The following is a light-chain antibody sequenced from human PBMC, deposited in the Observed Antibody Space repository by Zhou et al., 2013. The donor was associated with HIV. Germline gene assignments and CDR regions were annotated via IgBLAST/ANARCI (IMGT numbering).Light chain of an antibody. CDR1: QSISSW. Sequence: IQMTQSPSTLSASVGDRVTITCRASQSISSWLAWYQQKPGKAPKLLIYKASILESGVPSRFSGSGSGTEFTLTIRSLQPDDFATYYCQQYNTYLTWTFGQGTKVEIK. CDR3: QQYNTYLTWT. CDR2: KAS. J-gene: IGKJ1*01. V-gene: IGKV1-5*03.